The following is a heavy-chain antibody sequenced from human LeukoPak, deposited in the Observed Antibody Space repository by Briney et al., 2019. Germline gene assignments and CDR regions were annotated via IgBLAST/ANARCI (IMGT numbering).Heavy chain of an antibody. CDR2: INSDGSWT. Sequence: PGGSLRLSCEASGNYWMHWVRQAPGKGLVWVSHINSDGSWTSYADSVKGRFTISKDNAKNTVYLQMNNLRAEDTAVYYCVSFYETDWGRGTLVTVSS. V-gene: IGHV3-74*01. D-gene: IGHD2/OR15-2a*01. CDR1: GNYW. J-gene: IGHJ4*02. CDR3: VSFYETD.